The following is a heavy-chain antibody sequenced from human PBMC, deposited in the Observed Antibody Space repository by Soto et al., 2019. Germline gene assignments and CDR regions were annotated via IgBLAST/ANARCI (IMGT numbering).Heavy chain of an antibody. V-gene: IGHV3-15*01. CDR3: TTSNLGVDF. J-gene: IGHJ4*02. CDR2: IKTKPDDGTI. Sequence: LRLSCAASGLIFSDVWMTWVRQAPGKGLEWVGRIKTKPDDGTIDYAAPVRGRFTISRDDSKNTLYLQMTSLTPDDTGVYYCTTSNLGVDFWGPGTLVNVSS. D-gene: IGHD2-15*01. CDR1: GLIFSDVW.